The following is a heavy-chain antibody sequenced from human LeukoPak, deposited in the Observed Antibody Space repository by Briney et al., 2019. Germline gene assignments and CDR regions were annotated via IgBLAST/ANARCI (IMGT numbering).Heavy chain of an antibody. CDR1: GGSISSGGYY. CDR2: IYYSGST. D-gene: IGHD3-10*01. CDR3: ARGISMVRGVIGHSNWFDP. J-gene: IGHJ5*02. V-gene: IGHV4-31*03. Sequence: SETLSLTCTVSGGSISSGGYYWSWIRQHPGKGLEWIGYIYYSGSTYYNPSLKSRVTISVDTSKNQFSLKLSSVTAADTAVYYCARGISMVRGVIGHSNWFDPWGQGTLVTVSS.